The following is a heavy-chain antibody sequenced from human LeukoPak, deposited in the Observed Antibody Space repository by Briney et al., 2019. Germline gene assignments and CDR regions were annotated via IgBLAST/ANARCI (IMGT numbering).Heavy chain of an antibody. J-gene: IGHJ6*03. D-gene: IGHD3-22*01. CDR1: GESISSNY. CDR2: IYPTGNT. V-gene: IGHV4-4*07. CDR3: ARLKFYDSTGYSPGYYMDV. Sequence: PSETLSLTCSVSGESISSNYWSWIRQPAGKGLEGIGRIYPTGNTDYNPSLKTRVTMSTDLSKKQFSLRLRSVTAADTAVYYCARLKFYDSTGYSPGYYMDVWGKGTAVTVSS.